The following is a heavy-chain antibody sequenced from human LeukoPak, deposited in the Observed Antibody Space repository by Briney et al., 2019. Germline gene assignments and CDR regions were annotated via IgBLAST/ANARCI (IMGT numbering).Heavy chain of an antibody. CDR2: LYSAGST. Sequence: GGSLRLSCAASGFIVSNNFMSWVRQAPGKGLEWVPVLYSAGSTFYVDSVKGRFTISRDNSKNMLFLQMNSLRVEDTAIYYCAGSPWDGIRGVGLDYLDYWGRGTLVTVSS. CDR1: GFIVSNNF. CDR3: AGSPWDGIRGVGLDYLDY. V-gene: IGHV3-53*01. J-gene: IGHJ4*02. D-gene: IGHD1-26*01.